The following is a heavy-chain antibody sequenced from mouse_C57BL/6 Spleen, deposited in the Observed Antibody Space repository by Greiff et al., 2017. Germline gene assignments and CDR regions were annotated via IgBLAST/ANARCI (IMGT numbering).Heavy chain of an antibody. CDR3: ARVGLNWYFDV. Sequence: EVQLVESGPGLVKPSQSLSLTCSVTGYSITSGYYWNWIRQFPGNKLEWMGYISYDGSNNYNPSLKNRISITRDTSKNQFFLKLNSVTTEDTATYYCARVGLNWYFDVWGTGTTVTVSS. D-gene: IGHD2-2*01. CDR1: GYSITSGYY. V-gene: IGHV3-6*01. J-gene: IGHJ1*03. CDR2: ISYDGSN.